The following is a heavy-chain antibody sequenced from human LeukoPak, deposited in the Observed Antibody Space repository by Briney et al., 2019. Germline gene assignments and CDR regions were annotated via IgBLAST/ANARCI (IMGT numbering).Heavy chain of an antibody. CDR3: ARGPGMGATYFDY. Sequence: SETLSLTCTVSGGSISGYYWSWIRQPAGKGLGWIGRIYFSGSTLYNPSLTGRVTMSVATSKNQFSLKLSSVTAADTAVYFCARGPGMGATYFDYWGQGTLVTVSS. D-gene: IGHD1-26*01. J-gene: IGHJ4*02. CDR2: IYFSGST. V-gene: IGHV4-4*07. CDR1: GGSISGYY.